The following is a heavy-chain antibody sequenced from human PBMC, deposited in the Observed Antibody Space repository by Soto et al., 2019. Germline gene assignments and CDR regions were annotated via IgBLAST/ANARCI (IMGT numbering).Heavy chain of an antibody. V-gene: IGHV3-23*01. CDR1: GFTFSSYG. Sequence: GGSLRLSCAASGFTFSSYGMSWVRQAPGKGLEWVSSISGSGGSTYYADSVKDRFTISRDNSKSTLYLQMSSLRAEDTAVYYCANRNDYGSGSYFPFDHWGQGTLVTVSS. CDR2: ISGSGGST. CDR3: ANRNDYGSGSYFPFDH. D-gene: IGHD3-10*01. J-gene: IGHJ4*02.